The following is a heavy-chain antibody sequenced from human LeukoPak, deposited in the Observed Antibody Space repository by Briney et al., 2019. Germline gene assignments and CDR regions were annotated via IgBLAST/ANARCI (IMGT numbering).Heavy chain of an antibody. CDR1: GFTFSSYG. Sequence: PGGSLRLSCAASGFTFSSYGMHWVRQAPGKGLEWVAVIWYDGSNKYYADSVKGRFTISRDNSKNTLYLQMNSLRAEDTAVYYCAKDDSSSLVRYFDYWGQGTLVTVSS. V-gene: IGHV3-30*02. D-gene: IGHD6-13*01. CDR2: IWYDGSNK. CDR3: AKDDSSSLVRYFDY. J-gene: IGHJ4*02.